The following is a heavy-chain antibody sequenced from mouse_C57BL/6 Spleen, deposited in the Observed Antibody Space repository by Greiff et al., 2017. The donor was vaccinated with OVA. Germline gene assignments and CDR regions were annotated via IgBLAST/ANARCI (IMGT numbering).Heavy chain of an antibody. CDR3: TRDSDCSGYFDV. D-gene: IGHD1-1*01. CDR1: GYTFTDYE. CDR2: IDPETGGT. J-gene: IGHJ1*03. V-gene: IGHV1-15*01. Sequence: VKLQESGAELVRPGASVTLSCKASGYTFTDYEMHWVKQTPVHGLEWIGAIDPETGGTAYNQKFKGKAILTADKSSSTAYMELRSLTSEDSAVYYCTRDSDCSGYFDVWGKGTTVTVSS.